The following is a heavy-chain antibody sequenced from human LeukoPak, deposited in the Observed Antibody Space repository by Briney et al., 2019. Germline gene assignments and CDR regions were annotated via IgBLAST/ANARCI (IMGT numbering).Heavy chain of an antibody. CDR3: AKDYGSGSSTLFDY. CDR1: GFTFSSYG. J-gene: IGHJ4*02. V-gene: IGHV3-30*18. CDR2: ISYDGSNK. Sequence: GGSLRLPCAASGFTFSSYGFHWVRQAPGKGLEWVAVISYDGSNKYYADSVKGRFTISRDNSQNTLYLQMNSLRAEDTAVYYCAKDYGSGSSTLFDYWGQGTLVTVSS. D-gene: IGHD3-10*01.